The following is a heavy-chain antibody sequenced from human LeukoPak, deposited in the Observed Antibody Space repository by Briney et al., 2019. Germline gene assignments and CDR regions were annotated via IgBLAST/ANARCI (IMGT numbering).Heavy chain of an antibody. D-gene: IGHD3-3*01. CDR2: IKQDGSEK. Sequence: GGSLRLSCAASGFTFSSYWMSWVRQAPGKGLEWVANIKQDGSEKYYVDSVKGRFTISRDNAKNSLYLQMNSLRAEDTAVYYCARVVPGGFWSGYYMDYYYYGMDVWGQGTTVTVSS. J-gene: IGHJ6*02. CDR1: GFTFSSYW. CDR3: ARVVPGGFWSGYYMDYYYYGMDV. V-gene: IGHV3-7*01.